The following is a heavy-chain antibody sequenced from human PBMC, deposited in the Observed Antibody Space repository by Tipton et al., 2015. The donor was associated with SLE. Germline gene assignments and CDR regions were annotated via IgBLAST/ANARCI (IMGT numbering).Heavy chain of an antibody. CDR1: GGSISSHY. V-gene: IGHV4-59*11. CDR3: ARGGTFKYFQH. CDR2: IYYSGTT. Sequence: TLSLTCTVSGGSISSHYWSWIRQPPGKGLEWIGYIYYSGTTNSSPSLKSRVTISIDTSKNQFSLKLSSVTAADTALYYCARGGTFKYFQHWGQGTLVTVSS. D-gene: IGHD3-16*01. J-gene: IGHJ1*01.